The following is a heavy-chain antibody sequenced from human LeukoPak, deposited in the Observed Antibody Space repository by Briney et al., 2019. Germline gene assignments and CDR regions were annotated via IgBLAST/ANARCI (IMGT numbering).Heavy chain of an antibody. CDR1: GYTFTGYY. J-gene: IGHJ4*02. Sequence: ASVKVSCKASGYTFTGYYMFWVRQAPGQGLEWMGWINAYNGNTNYAQKLQGRVTMTTDTSTSTAYMELRSLRSDDTAVYYCARVFHDSSGYYPYYFDYWGQGTLVPVSS. CDR3: ARVFHDSSGYYPYYFDY. V-gene: IGHV1-18*01. D-gene: IGHD3-22*01. CDR2: INAYNGNT.